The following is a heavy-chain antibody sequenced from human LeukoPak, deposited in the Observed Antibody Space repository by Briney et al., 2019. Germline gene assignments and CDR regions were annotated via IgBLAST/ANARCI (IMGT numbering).Heavy chain of an antibody. CDR3: ARVYEGSSVYYYYYMDV. J-gene: IGHJ6*03. CDR2: INPNSGGT. D-gene: IGHD6-13*01. Sequence: GASVKVSCKASGYTFTGYYMHWVRQAPGQGLEWMGWINPNSGGTNYAQKFQGRVTMARDTSISTAYMELSRLRSDDTAVYYCARVYEGSSVYYYYYMDVWGKGTTVTVSS. V-gene: IGHV1-2*02. CDR1: GYTFTGYY.